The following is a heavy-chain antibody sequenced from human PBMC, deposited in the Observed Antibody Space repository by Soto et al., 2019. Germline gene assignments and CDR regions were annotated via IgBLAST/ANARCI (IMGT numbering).Heavy chain of an antibody. CDR3: ATGRSEVVPGAMDT. CDR1: GDSFSNYY. D-gene: IGHD2-2*01. J-gene: IGHJ5*02. V-gene: IGHV4-4*07. CDR2: IYPTGST. Sequence: SETLSLTCTVSGDSFSNYYCNWVRKSAGKGLEWIGRIYPTGSTTYNPSLKSRLTMSVDTSKNQFSLRLTSMTAADTAVYYCATGRSEVVPGAMDTWGQGTLITVSS.